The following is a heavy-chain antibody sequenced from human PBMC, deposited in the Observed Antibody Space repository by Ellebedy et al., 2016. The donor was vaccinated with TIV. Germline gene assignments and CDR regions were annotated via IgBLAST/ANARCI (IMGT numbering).Heavy chain of an antibody. V-gene: IGHV3-7*01. Sequence: GESLKISCAASGFSFRSYWMSWVRQAPGKGLEWVANIKQDGSEKYYVDSVRGRFTISRDNAKNSLYLQRNSLRAEDTAVYYCASDGSYGDFLSPTHAFEMWGQGTMITVSS. CDR2: IKQDGSEK. CDR3: ASDGSYGDFLSPTHAFEM. D-gene: IGHD4-17*01. J-gene: IGHJ3*02. CDR1: GFSFRSYW.